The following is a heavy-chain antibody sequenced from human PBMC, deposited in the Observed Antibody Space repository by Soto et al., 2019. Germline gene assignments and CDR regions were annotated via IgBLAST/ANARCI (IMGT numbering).Heavy chain of an antibody. J-gene: IGHJ4*02. CDR2: IHYSGNT. CDR3: ASIAAPGTTHFDF. D-gene: IGHD6-13*01. CDR1: GGSIGSSSYY. V-gene: IGHV4-39*01. Sequence: SETLSLTCTVSGGSIGSSSYYWGWIRQSPGKGLEWIGNIHYSGNTFYNPSLQSRVAISVDTSKNQFYLHLSSVTAADTAIFYCASIAAPGTTHFDFWGQGTLVTVSS.